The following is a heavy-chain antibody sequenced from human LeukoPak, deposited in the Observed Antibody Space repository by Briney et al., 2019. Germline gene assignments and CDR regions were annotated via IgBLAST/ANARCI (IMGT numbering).Heavy chain of an antibody. CDR1: SYSISSDYY. J-gene: IGHJ5*02. V-gene: IGHV4-38-2*02. Sequence: SETLSLTCTVSSYSISSDYYWGWIRQPPGKGLEWIGSIFHRGTTYYNPSLKSRVTISVDTSKNQFSLKLTSVTAADTAVYYCARVQSRLSWFDPWGQGTLVTVSS. CDR2: IFHRGTT. CDR3: ARVQSRLSWFDP.